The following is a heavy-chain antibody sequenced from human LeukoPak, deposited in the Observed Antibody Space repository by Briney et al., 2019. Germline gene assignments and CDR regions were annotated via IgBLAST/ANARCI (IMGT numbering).Heavy chain of an antibody. J-gene: IGHJ5*02. V-gene: IGHV3-11*01. CDR3: VRRHYDILTGYYRGLDP. CDR1: GFTFSDYS. CDR2: ISSLGTSM. D-gene: IGHD3-9*01. Sequence: GGSLRLSCAASGFTFSDYSMNWVRQTPGKGLEWVSYISSLGTSMYYADSVKGRFTISRDNAENSLSLQMNSLRAEDTAVYYCVRRHYDILTGYYRGLDPWGQGTLVTVSS.